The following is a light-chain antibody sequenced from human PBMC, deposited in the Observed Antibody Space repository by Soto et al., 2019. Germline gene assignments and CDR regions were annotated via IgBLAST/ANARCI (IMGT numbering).Light chain of an antibody. V-gene: IGKV1-5*03. CDR3: QQYNSYSWT. Sequence: DIQMTQFPSTLSASVGDRVTITCRASQSLNNWLAWYQQKPGNAPKLLIYKASNLESGVPSRFRGSGSGTDFTLTISSLQPDDLATYYCQQYNSYSWTFGQGTKVEIK. CDR1: QSLNNW. J-gene: IGKJ1*01. CDR2: KAS.